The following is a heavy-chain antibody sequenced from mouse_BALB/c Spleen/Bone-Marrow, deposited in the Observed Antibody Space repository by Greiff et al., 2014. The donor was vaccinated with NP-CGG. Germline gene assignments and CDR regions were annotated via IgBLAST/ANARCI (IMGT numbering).Heavy chain of an antibody. CDR3: ARGGLDFDY. V-gene: IGHV3-1*02. CDR1: GYSITSGYT. J-gene: IGHJ2*01. Sequence: VQLKQSGPDLVRPSQSLSLTCTVTGYSITSGYTWHWIRQLPGNKLEWMGDIHYSGGANYNPTLKSRISITRDTSKNHFFLQLNAVTTEDTAAYYCARGGLDFDYWGQGATLTVSS. D-gene: IGHD3-3*01. CDR2: IHYSGGA.